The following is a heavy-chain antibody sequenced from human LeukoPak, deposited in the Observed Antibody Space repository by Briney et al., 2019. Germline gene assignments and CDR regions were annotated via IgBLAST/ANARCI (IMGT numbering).Heavy chain of an antibody. J-gene: IGHJ3*02. CDR2: IYYTGTS. V-gene: IGHV4-59*08. CDR1: GGSISSHY. CDR3: ARQGIDAFDI. Sequence: SETLSLTCTVSGGSISSHYWSWIRQPPGKGLEWIAYIYYTGTSNYNPSLKSRVTISVDTSKNQISLRLSSVTAADTAVYYCARQGIDAFDIWGQGTLVTISS.